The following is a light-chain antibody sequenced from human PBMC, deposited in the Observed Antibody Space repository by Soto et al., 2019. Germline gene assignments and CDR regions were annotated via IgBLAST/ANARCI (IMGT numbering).Light chain of an antibody. J-gene: IGLJ2*01. CDR2: DVS. CDR3: SSYASDNTLVI. Sequence: QSALTQPASVSASPGQSITISCTGVYSDYVSWYQHHPGKSPQLIIYDVSSRPSGISHRFYASKSGITASLTISGLQPADEATYYCSSYASDNTLVIFGGGTKLTVL. CDR1: YSDY. V-gene: IGLV2-14*03.